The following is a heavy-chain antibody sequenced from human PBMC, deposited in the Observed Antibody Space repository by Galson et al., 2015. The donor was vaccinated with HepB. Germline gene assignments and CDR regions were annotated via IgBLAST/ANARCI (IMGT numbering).Heavy chain of an antibody. CDR1: GFIFSRYW. CDR2: ISWNSGSI. V-gene: IGHV3-9*01. D-gene: IGHD1-26*01. CDR3: AKTQWELLTQPYYFDY. J-gene: IGHJ4*02. Sequence: SLRLSCAASGFIFSRYWMSWVRQAPGKGLEWVSGISWNSGSIGYADSVKGRSTISRDNAKNSLYLQMNSLRAEDTALYYCAKTQWELLTQPYYFDYWGQGTLVTVSS.